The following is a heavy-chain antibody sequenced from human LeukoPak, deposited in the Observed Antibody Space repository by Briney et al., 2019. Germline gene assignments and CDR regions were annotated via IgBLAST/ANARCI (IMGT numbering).Heavy chain of an antibody. J-gene: IGHJ4*02. Sequence: KTGGSLRLSCAASGFTFSDYYMSWIRQAPGKGLEWVSYISSGSTYTNYADSVKGRFTISRDNSKNTLYLQMTSLRAEDTAVYYCAKDQVWIVVGSFDYWGQGTLVTVSS. CDR2: ISSGSTYT. D-gene: IGHD3-22*01. V-gene: IGHV3-11*05. CDR3: AKDQVWIVVGSFDY. CDR1: GFTFSDYY.